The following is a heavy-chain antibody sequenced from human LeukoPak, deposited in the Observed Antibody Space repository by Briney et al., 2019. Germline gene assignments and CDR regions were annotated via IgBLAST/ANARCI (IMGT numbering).Heavy chain of an antibody. D-gene: IGHD6-13*01. CDR2: IYHGGST. V-gene: IGHV4-38-2*02. Sequence: PSETLSLTCTVSGYSISSGYFWGWIRQPPGKGLEWTGRIYHGGSTYYNPSLESRVTMSEDTSKNQFSLKLSSVTAADTAVYYCARSYSSSWYHNWFDPWGQGTLVTVSS. CDR1: GYSISSGYF. J-gene: IGHJ5*02. CDR3: ARSYSSSWYHNWFDP.